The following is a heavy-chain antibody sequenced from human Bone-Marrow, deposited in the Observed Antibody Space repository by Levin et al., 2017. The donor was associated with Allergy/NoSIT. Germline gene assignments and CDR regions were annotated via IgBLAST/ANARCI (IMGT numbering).Heavy chain of an antibody. CDR1: GFTFRHYT. D-gene: IGHD3-22*01. Sequence: GSLRLSCAASGFTFRHYTMNWVRQAPGKGLEWVSCITSSGDSTYYADSVKGRFTISRDNAQNSLYLQLNRLRDEDTAMYYCARDPARGYYDSSGYSGDHWGQGTLVTVSS. V-gene: IGHV3-48*02. CDR2: ITSSGDST. CDR3: ARDPARGYYDSSGYSGDH. J-gene: IGHJ4*02.